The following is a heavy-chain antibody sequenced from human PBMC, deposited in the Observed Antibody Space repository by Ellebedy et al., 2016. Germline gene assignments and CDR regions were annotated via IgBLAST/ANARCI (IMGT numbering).Heavy chain of an antibody. V-gene: IGHV1-3*01. CDR1: GGTFSSYA. D-gene: IGHD5-12*01. Sequence: ASVKVSCKASGGTFSSYAISWVRQAPGQRLEWMGWINAGNNNTKYSQKFQGRVTITRDTSASTAYMELSSLRSEDTAVYYCAMSGVATISGPASYWGQGTMVTVSS. J-gene: IGHJ3*01. CDR3: AMSGVATISGPASY. CDR2: INAGNNNT.